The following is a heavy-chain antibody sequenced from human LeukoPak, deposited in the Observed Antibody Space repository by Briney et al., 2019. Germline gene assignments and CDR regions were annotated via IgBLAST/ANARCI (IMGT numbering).Heavy chain of an antibody. CDR1: GGTFNNSA. Sequence: AASVKVSCKTSGGTFNNSAISWVRQAPGQGLEWLGGIMPLFGTAGYAQKFQGRVTITKDESTRTIYLELTSLTSDDTAVYYCARDVHGDYGSGWFDPWGQRTLVSVSS. CDR3: ARDVHGDYGSGWFDP. CDR2: IMPLFGTA. V-gene: IGHV1-69*05. D-gene: IGHD4-17*01. J-gene: IGHJ5*02.